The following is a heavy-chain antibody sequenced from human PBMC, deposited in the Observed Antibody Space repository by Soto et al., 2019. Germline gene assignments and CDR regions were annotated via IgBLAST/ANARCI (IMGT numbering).Heavy chain of an antibody. CDR1: GGSISSSSYY. CDR2: IYYSGST. J-gene: IGHJ4*02. V-gene: IGHV4-39*01. Sequence: PSETLSLTCTVSGGSISSSSYYWGWIRQPPGKGLEWIGSIYYSGSTYYNPSLKSRVTISVDTSKNQFSLKLSSVTAADTAVYYCARRAYYYDSSGLFDYWGQGTLVTVSS. D-gene: IGHD3-22*01. CDR3: ARRAYYYDSSGLFDY.